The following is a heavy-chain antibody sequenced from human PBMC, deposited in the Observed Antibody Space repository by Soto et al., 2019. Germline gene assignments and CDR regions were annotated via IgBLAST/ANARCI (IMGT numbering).Heavy chain of an antibody. Sequence: EVQLVESGGNLVQPGGSLRLSCAASGFTFSSYWIHWVHQPPGKGLLWVSRINTDGSTTNYADSVKGRFTISRDNAKNTLYLQMNRMRAEDTAVYYCARGASGNYYLDYWGQGALVTISS. V-gene: IGHV3-74*01. CDR2: INTDGSTT. D-gene: IGHD3-10*01. CDR1: GFTFSSYW. CDR3: ARGASGNYYLDY. J-gene: IGHJ4*02.